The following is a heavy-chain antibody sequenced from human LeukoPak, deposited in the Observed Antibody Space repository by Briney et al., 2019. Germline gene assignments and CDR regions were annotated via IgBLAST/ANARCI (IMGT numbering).Heavy chain of an antibody. CDR1: GVSISTYY. CDR3: ARAIYYLPDY. V-gene: IGHV4-34*01. J-gene: IGHJ4*02. CDR2: INHSGST. D-gene: IGHD5/OR15-5a*01. Sequence: SETLSLTCTVSGVSISTYYWSWIRQPPGKGLEWIGEINHSGSTNYNPSLKSRVTISVDTSKNQFSLKLSSVTAADTAVYYCARAIYYLPDYWGQGTLVTVSS.